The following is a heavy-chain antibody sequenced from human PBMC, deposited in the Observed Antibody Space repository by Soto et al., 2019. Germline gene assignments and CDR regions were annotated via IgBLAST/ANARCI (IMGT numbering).Heavy chain of an antibody. CDR2: ISAYNGNT. CDR3: ARALPTHYDILTGREDAFDI. J-gene: IGHJ3*02. D-gene: IGHD3-9*01. CDR1: GYTFTSYG. Sequence: GASVKVSCKASGYTFTSYGISWVRQAPGQGLEWMGWISAYNGNTNYAQKLQGRVTMTTDTSTSTAYMELRSLRSDDTAVYYCARALPTHYDILTGREDAFDIWGQGTMVTVSS. V-gene: IGHV1-18*01.